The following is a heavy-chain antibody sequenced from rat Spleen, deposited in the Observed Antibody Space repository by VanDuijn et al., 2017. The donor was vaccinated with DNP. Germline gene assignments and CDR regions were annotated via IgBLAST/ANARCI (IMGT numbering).Heavy chain of an antibody. CDR2: IASSGGST. J-gene: IGHJ2*01. CDR1: GFTFNNYW. Sequence: EVQVVESGGDLVQSGRSLKLSCVASGFTFNNYWMTWIRQVPGKGLEWVASIASSGGSTYYPDSVKGLFTISRDNAKSTLYLQVDSLRSEDTATYFCATYYGFNSYFFDYWGQGVMVTVSS. D-gene: IGHD1-9*01. CDR3: ATYYGFNSYFFDY. V-gene: IGHV5-31*01.